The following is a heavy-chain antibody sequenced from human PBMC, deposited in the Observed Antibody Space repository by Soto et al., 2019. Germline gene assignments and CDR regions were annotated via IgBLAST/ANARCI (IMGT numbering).Heavy chain of an antibody. V-gene: IGHV3-30-3*01. CDR3: ARDTADIVVVPAAIDGMDV. J-gene: IGHJ6*02. D-gene: IGHD2-2*01. CDR2: ISYDGSNK. Sequence: GGSLRLSCAASGFTFSSYAMHWVRQAPGKGLEWVAVISYDGSNKYYADSVKGRFTISRDNSKNTLYLQMNSLRAEDTAVYYCARDTADIVVVPAAIDGMDVWGQGTTVTVSS. CDR1: GFTFSSYA.